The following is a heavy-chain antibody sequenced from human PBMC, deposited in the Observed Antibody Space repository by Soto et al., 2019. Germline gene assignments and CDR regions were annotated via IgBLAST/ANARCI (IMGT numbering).Heavy chain of an antibody. CDR3: ARRPDYGDYDGAFDI. J-gene: IGHJ3*02. CDR2: IDPSDSYT. Sequence: QVPGKGLEWMGRIDPSDSYTNYSPSFQGHVTISADKSISTAYLQWSSLKASDTAMYYCARRPDYGDYDGAFDIWAKGQWSPSLQ. V-gene: IGHV5-10-1*01. D-gene: IGHD4-17*01.